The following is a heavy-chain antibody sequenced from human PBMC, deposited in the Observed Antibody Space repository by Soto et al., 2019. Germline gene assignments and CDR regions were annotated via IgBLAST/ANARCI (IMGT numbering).Heavy chain of an antibody. D-gene: IGHD3-3*01. CDR1: GFTFSSYA. CDR2: ISGSGGST. V-gene: IGHV3-23*01. CDR3: AKPPLYYDFWSGYS. Sequence: GGSLRLSCAASGFTFSSYAMSWVRQAPGKGLEWVSAISGSGGSTYYADSVKGRFTISRDNSKNTLYLQMNSLRAEDTAVYYCAKPPLYYDFWSGYSWGQGTLVTVSS. J-gene: IGHJ5*02.